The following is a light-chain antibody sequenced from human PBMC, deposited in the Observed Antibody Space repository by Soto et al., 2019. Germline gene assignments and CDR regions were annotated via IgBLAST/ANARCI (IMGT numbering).Light chain of an antibody. CDR1: XXVSRY. J-gene: IGKJ5*01. CDR2: GAS. V-gene: IGKV3-15*01. CDR3: QQYNDWPLIT. Sequence: EIVMTQSPATLSVSPGERATLSCRXXXXVSRYLAWYQQKPGQAPRLLIYGASTRATDIPARFSGSGSGTEFTLTITSLQSEDFAVYYCQQYNDWPLITFGQGTRLEIK.